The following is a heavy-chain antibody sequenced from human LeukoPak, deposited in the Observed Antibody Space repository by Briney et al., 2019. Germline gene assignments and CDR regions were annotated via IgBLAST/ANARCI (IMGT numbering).Heavy chain of an antibody. CDR3: AREGIAAAGADHNAFDI. CDR1: GYTFTGYY. Sequence: ASVKVSCKASGYTFTGYYMHWVRQAPGQGLEWLGWINPNSGGTNHAQKFQGRVTMTRDTSISTAYMELSRLRSDDTAVYYCAREGIAAAGADHNAFDIWGQGTMVTVSS. V-gene: IGHV1-2*02. D-gene: IGHD6-13*01. CDR2: INPNSGGT. J-gene: IGHJ3*02.